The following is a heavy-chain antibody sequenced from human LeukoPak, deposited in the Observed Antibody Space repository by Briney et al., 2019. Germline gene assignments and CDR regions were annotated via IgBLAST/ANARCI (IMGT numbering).Heavy chain of an antibody. Sequence: ASVKVSCKASGYIITSYYIHWVRQAPGQGLEWMGIINPSGGSTSYAQKFQGRVTITADKSTSTAYMELSSLRSEDTAVYYCAREGSEMATISPFDYWGQGTLVTVSS. D-gene: IGHD5-24*01. CDR1: GYIITSYY. V-gene: IGHV1-46*01. J-gene: IGHJ4*02. CDR2: INPSGGST. CDR3: AREGSEMATISPFDY.